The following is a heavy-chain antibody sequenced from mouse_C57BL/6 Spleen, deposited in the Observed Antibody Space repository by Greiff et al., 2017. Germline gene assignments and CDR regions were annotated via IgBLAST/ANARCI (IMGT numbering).Heavy chain of an antibody. V-gene: IGHV5-17*01. CDR2: ISSGSSTI. J-gene: IGHJ2*01. CDR3: ARAGNYYGSSNYFDY. D-gene: IGHD1-1*01. CDR1: GFTFSDYG. Sequence: EVKLVESGGGLVKPGGSLKLSCAASGFTFSDYGMHWVRQAPEKGLEWVAYISSGSSTIYYADTVKGRFTISRDNAKNTLFLQMTSLRSENTAMYYCARAGNYYGSSNYFDYWGQGTTLTVSS.